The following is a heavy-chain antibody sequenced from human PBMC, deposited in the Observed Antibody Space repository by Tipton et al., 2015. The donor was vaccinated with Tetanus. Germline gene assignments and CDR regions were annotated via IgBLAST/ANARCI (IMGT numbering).Heavy chain of an antibody. D-gene: IGHD2-15*01. CDR3: AREADCSGGSCFSGDFDN. CDR1: GFIFSSYG. CDR2: SWYDGTDK. J-gene: IGHJ4*02. V-gene: IGHV3-33*01. Sequence: CAASGFIFSSYGIHWVRQAPGQGVEWVAGSWYDGTDKYYADSVKGRFTISRDNSKNTLYLQMNSLRAEDTAVYYCAREADCSGGSCFSGDFDNWGQGTQVTVSS.